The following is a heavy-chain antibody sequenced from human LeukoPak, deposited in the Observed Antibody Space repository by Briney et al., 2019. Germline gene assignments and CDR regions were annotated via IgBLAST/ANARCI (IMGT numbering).Heavy chain of an antibody. CDR2: ISTYSGKT. J-gene: IGHJ4*02. V-gene: IGHV1-18*01. CDR1: GYAFSTDG. CDR3: ARGTYPDC. Sequence: GASVKGSCVASGYAFSTDGINWVRQAPGQGLGWMGWISTYSGKTDYPQNLQGRVTLTTDRSTSTAYLELRSLRSDDTAVYYCARGTYPDCWGQGTLVTVSS.